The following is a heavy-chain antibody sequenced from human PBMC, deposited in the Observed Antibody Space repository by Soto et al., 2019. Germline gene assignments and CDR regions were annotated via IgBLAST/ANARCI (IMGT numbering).Heavy chain of an antibody. J-gene: IGHJ4*02. CDR3: TTLTKYYDFWSGYN. D-gene: IGHD3-3*01. V-gene: IGHV3-15*01. Sequence: EVQLVESGGGLVKPGGSLRLSCAASGFTFSNAWMSWVRQAPGKGLEWVGRIKSKTDGGTTDYAAPVKGRFTISRDDSKNTLYLQMNSLKTEDTAVYYCTTLTKYYDFWSGYNWGQGTLVTVSS. CDR2: IKSKTDGGTT. CDR1: GFTFSNAW.